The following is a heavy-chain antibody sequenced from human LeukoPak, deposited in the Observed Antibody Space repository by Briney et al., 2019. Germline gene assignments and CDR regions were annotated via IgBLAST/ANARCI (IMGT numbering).Heavy chain of an antibody. CDR2: IIPIFGTA. V-gene: IGHV1-69*05. CDR3: AGHLYYYDSSGHWGYFDY. CDR1: GGTFSSYA. J-gene: IGHJ4*02. D-gene: IGHD3-22*01. Sequence: ASVKVSCKASGGTFSSYAISWVRQAPGQGLEWMGRIIPIFGTANYAQKFQGRVTITTDESTSTAYMELSSLRSEDTAAYYCAGHLYYYDSSGHWGYFDYWGQGTLVTVSS.